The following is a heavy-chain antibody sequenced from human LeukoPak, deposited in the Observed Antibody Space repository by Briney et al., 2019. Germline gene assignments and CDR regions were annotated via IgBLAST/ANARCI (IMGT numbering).Heavy chain of an antibody. V-gene: IGHV6-1*01. D-gene: IGHD1-26*01. J-gene: IGHJ5*02. CDR2: TYYRSEWNS. CDR1: GDSVSNSNGA. CDR3: ASGWALMP. Sequence: SQTLSLTCAVSGDSVSNSNGAWNWIRQSPSRGLEWLGRTYYRSEWNSDYAFSVRGRITISADTSKNHFSLQLASVTPEDTAVYYCASGWALMPWGQGTLVTVSS.